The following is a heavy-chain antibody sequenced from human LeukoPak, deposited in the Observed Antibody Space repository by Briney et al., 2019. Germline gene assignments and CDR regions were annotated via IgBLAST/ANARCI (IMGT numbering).Heavy chain of an antibody. V-gene: IGHV3-30-3*01. J-gene: IGHJ4*02. Sequence: GGSLRLSCAASGFTFSSYAMHWVRQAPGKGLEWVAVISYDGSNKYYADSVKGRFTISRDNSKNTLYLQMNSLRAEDTAVYYCAKDSGATYYDFWSGSYYFDYWGQGTLVTVSS. CDR1: GFTFSSYA. CDR3: AKDSGATYYDFWSGSYYFDY. CDR2: ISYDGSNK. D-gene: IGHD3-3*01.